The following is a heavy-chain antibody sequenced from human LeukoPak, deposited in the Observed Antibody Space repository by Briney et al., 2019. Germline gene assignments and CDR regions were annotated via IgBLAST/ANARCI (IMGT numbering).Heavy chain of an antibody. J-gene: IGHJ4*02. Sequence: ASVKVSCKASGYTFTSYAMNWVRQAPGQGLDWMGWINTNTGNPTYAQGFTGRFVFSLDTSVRTAYPQISSLKAEDTAVYHCARGDYDFDYWGQGTLVTVSS. CDR2: INTNTGNP. CDR1: GYTFTSYA. V-gene: IGHV7-4-1*02. D-gene: IGHD4-17*01. CDR3: ARGDYDFDY.